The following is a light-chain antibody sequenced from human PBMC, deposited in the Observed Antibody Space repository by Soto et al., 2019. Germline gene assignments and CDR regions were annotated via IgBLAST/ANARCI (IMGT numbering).Light chain of an antibody. V-gene: IGLV2-14*01. CDR1: NSDVGSYYS. J-gene: IGLJ2*01. CDR3: SSYKNTNTLVI. Sequence: QSALTQPASVSGSPGQSITISCTGTNSDVGSYYSVSWYQQHPGKAPKLIIYEVAHRPSGVSNRFSGSKSGNTASLTISGLQAEDEADYYCSSYKNTNTLVIFGGGTKVTVL. CDR2: EVA.